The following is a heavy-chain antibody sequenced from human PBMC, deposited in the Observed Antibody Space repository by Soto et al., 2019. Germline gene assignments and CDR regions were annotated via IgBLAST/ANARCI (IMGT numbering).Heavy chain of an antibody. CDR1: GFTFNTYW. CDR2: LNNDGSFT. CDR3: TRGIYDYGDYAGFDF. Sequence: EVQLVESGGGLVQPGGSLRLSCAASGFTFNTYWMQWVRQGPGKGPEWVSRLNNDGSFTSYADSVKGRFTVSRDNAKNTMYQQMNSLRVEDTAVYYCTRGIYDYGDYAGFDFWGKGTLVTVPS. J-gene: IGHJ4*02. V-gene: IGHV3-74*01. D-gene: IGHD4-17*01.